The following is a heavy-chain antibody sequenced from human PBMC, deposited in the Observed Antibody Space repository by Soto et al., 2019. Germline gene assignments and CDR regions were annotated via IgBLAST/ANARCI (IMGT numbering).Heavy chain of an antibody. CDR1: GYSFTSYW. CDR3: ARVKRRYYFDY. V-gene: IGHV5-10-1*01. J-gene: IGHJ4*02. CDR2: IDPSDSYT. D-gene: IGHD3-16*01. Sequence: GESLKISSKCSGYSFTSYWISWVRQMPGKGLEWMGRIDPSDSYTNYSPAFQGHVTISADKSISTAYLQWSSLKASDTAMYYCARVKRRYYFDYWGQGTLVTVSS.